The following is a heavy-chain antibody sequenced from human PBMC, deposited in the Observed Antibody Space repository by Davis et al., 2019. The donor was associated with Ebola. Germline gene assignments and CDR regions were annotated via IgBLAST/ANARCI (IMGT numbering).Heavy chain of an antibody. D-gene: IGHD2-21*02. CDR1: GGSFSGYY. CDR3: ARGQLTSNIVVVTASHFDS. V-gene: IGHV4-34*01. J-gene: IGHJ4*02. Sequence: SETLSLTCAVYGGSFSGYYWSWIRQPPGKGLEWIGEINHSGNNNFSPSLKSRVTISVDTSKNQFSLKLSSVTAADTAVYFCARGQLTSNIVVVTASHFDSWGQGTLVTVSS. CDR2: INHSGNN.